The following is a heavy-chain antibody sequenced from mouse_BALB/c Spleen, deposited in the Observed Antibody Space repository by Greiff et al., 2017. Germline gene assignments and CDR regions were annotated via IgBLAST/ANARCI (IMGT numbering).Heavy chain of an antibody. V-gene: IGHV1-9*01. CDR2: ILPGSGST. J-gene: IGHJ4*01. D-gene: IGHD1-1*01. CDR3: ACITTVVATRDYAMDY. CDR1: GYTFSSYW. Sequence: VKLMESGAELMKPGASVKISCKATGYTFSSYWIEWVKQRPGHGLEWIGEILPGSGSTNYNEKFKGKATFTADTSSNAAYMQLSSLTSEDSAVYYCACITTVVATRDYAMDYWGQGTSVTVSS.